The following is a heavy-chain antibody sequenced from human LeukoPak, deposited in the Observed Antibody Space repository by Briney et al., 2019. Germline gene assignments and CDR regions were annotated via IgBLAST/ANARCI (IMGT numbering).Heavy chain of an antibody. Sequence: KPSETLSLTCTVSGDSMSSHYWIWIWQPPGKGLEWIGHIYYSGSATYNPSLKSRLTMSVDRSKNQFSLKLSSLTAADTAVYYCARERSGGTYSPLDYWGQGTLVTVSS. CDR3: ARERSGGTYSPLDY. CDR2: IYYSGSA. D-gene: IGHD1-1*01. CDR1: GDSMSSHY. V-gene: IGHV4-59*11. J-gene: IGHJ4*02.